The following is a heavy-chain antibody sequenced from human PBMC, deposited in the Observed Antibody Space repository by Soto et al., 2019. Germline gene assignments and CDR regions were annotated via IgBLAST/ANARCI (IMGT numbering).Heavy chain of an antibody. V-gene: IGHV3-30*18. J-gene: IGHJ4*02. D-gene: IGHD6-19*01. CDR1: GFTFSSYG. CDR3: AKDQEQYAFLLDY. Sequence: QVQLVESGGGVVQPGRSLRLSCAASGFTFSSYGMHWVRQAPGKGLEWVAVISYDGSNKYYADSVKGRFTISRDNSKNTLYVQMDSLRAEDTAVYYCAKDQEQYAFLLDYWGQGALVTVSS. CDR2: ISYDGSNK.